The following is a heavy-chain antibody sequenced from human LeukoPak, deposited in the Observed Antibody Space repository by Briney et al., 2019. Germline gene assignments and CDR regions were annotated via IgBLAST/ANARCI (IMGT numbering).Heavy chain of an antibody. CDR1: GYTFTSYG. CDR3: ARALRDGPVIGGY. V-gene: IGHV1-18*01. J-gene: IGHJ4*02. D-gene: IGHD5-24*01. CDR2: ISAYNGNT. Sequence: ASVKVCRKASGYTFTSYGISWVRQAPGQGLEWMGWISAYNGNTDYAQKLQGRVTMTTDTSTSTAYLELRSLRSDDTAVYYCARALRDGPVIGGYRGQGTLVTVSS.